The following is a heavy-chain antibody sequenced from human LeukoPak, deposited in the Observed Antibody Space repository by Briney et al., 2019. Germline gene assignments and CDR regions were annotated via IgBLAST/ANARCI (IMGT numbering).Heavy chain of an antibody. CDR2: INHSGST. CDR3: ARADYYYDSSGYYVHDY. Sequence: PSETLSLTCAVYGGSFSGYYWSWIRQPPGKGLEWFGEINHSGSTNYNPSLKSRVTISVDTSKNQFSLKLSSVTAADTAVYYCARADYYYDSSGYYVHDYWGQGTLVTVSS. V-gene: IGHV4-34*01. CDR1: GGSFSGYY. J-gene: IGHJ4*02. D-gene: IGHD3-22*01.